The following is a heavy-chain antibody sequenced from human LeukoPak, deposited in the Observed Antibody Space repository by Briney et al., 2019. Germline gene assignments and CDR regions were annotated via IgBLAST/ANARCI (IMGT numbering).Heavy chain of an antibody. Sequence: GGSLRLSCAASGFTFSSYGMHWVRQAPGKGLEWVAVISYDGSNKYYADSVKGRFTISRDNSKNTLYLQMNSLRAEDTAVYYCARHYYDSSGYYYIDYWGQGTLVTVSS. D-gene: IGHD3-22*01. J-gene: IGHJ4*02. V-gene: IGHV3-30*03. CDR3: ARHYYDSSGYYYIDY. CDR1: GFTFSSYG. CDR2: ISYDGSNK.